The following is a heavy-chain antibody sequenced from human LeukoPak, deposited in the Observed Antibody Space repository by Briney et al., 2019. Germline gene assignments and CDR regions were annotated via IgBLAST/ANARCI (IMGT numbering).Heavy chain of an antibody. CDR3: AKLEENRAPDRYYYYYMVV. D-gene: IGHD3-3*01. Sequence: GGSLRLSCAASGFTFDDYAMHWVRQAPGKGLEWVSLISGDGGSTYYADSVKGRFTISRDNSKNSLYLQMNSLRTEGTAVYDCAKLEENRAPDRYYYYYMVVGGKGTTVTVSS. J-gene: IGHJ6*03. V-gene: IGHV3-43*02. CDR1: GFTFDDYA. CDR2: ISGDGGST.